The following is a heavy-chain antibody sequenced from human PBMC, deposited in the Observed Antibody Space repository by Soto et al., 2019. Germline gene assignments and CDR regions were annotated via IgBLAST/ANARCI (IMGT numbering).Heavy chain of an antibody. CDR3: AREGLHMVRGVSYYYGMDV. Sequence: ASVKVSCKASGYTFTSYDINWVRQATGQGLEWMGWMNPNSGNAAFAQKFQGRVTMTRDTSVSTAYMELSSLRSEDTAVYYCAREGLHMVRGVSYYYGMDVWGQGTTVTVSS. CDR1: GYTFTSYD. V-gene: IGHV1-8*01. D-gene: IGHD3-10*01. CDR2: MNPNSGNA. J-gene: IGHJ6*02.